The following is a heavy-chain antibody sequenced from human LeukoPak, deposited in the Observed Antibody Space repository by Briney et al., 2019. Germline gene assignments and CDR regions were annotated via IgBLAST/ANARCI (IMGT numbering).Heavy chain of an antibody. J-gene: IGHJ4*02. CDR3: ARVLVTASPGVDY. Sequence: KASETLSLTCAVYGGSFSGYYWSWIRQPPGKGLEWIGEINHSGSTNYNPSLKSRVTIPVDTSKNQFSLKLSSVTAADTAVYYCARVLVTASPGVDYWGQGTLVTVSS. CDR1: GGSFSGYY. V-gene: IGHV4-34*01. D-gene: IGHD5-18*01. CDR2: INHSGST.